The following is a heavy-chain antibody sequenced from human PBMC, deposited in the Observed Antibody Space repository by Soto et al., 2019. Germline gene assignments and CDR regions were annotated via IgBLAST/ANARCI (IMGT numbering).Heavy chain of an antibody. CDR1: GFSFSDYW. CDR2: IKQDGSEK. J-gene: IGHJ5*02. CDR3: ERQTRSPES. Sequence: PGGSLRLSCAASGFSFSDYWMTWIRQAPGKGLECVANIKQDGSEKYYLDSVKGRFTISRDNAKKSLYLHMSSLRVEDTAMYFCERQTRSPESWGQGTLVTVSS. V-gene: IGHV3-7*03.